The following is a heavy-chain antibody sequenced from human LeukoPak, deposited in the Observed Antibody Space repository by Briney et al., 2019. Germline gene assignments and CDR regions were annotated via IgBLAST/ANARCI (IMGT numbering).Heavy chain of an antibody. CDR3: ARGPIAAAGTPDWFDP. CDR2: INPNSGGT. CDR1: GYSFTAYY. D-gene: IGHD6-13*01. J-gene: IGHJ5*02. Sequence: ASVKVSCKASGYSFTAYYVHWVRQAPGQGLEWMGWINPNSGGTSYAQMFQGRVTMTRDTSINTAYMELSRLRPDDTAVYYCARGPIAAAGTPDWFDPWGQGTLVTVSS. V-gene: IGHV1-2*02.